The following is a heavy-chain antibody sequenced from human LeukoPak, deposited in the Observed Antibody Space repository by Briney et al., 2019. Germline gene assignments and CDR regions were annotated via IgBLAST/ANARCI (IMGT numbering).Heavy chain of an antibody. D-gene: IGHD3-10*01. CDR1: GGTFISYA. J-gene: IGHJ5*02. V-gene: IGHV1-69*04. CDR3: ARMNYGSGSVDP. CDR2: IIPILGIA. Sequence: GASVKVSCKASGGTFISYAISWVRQAPGQGLEWMGRIIPILGIANYAQKFQGRVTITADKSTSTAYMELSSLRSEDTAVYYCARMNYGSGSVDPWGQGTLVTVSS.